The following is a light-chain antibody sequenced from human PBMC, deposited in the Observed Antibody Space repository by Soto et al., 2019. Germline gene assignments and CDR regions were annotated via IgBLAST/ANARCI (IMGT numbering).Light chain of an antibody. V-gene: IGLV3-1*01. CDR1: KLGDKY. CDR3: QAWDSRTVV. CDR2: QDS. Sequence: SYELTQPPSVSVSPGQTASITCPGDKLGDKYACWYQQKPGQSPVLVIYQDSKRPSGIPERFSGTNSGNTASLTNSGTQAMDEAAYFCQAWDSRTVVFGGWTKLTVL. J-gene: IGLJ2*01.